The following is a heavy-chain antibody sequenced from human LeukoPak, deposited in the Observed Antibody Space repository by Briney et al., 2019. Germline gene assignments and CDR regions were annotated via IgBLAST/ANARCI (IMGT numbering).Heavy chain of an antibody. CDR2: IYYSGST. Sequence: SETLSLTCTVSGGSISSYYWSWIRPPPGKGLEWIGYIYYSGSTNYNPSLKSRVTISVDTSKNQFSLKLSSVTAADTAVYYCARDLGGALFDYWGQGTLVTVSS. V-gene: IGHV4-59*01. CDR1: GGSISSYY. CDR3: ARDLGGALFDY. D-gene: IGHD3-16*01. J-gene: IGHJ4*02.